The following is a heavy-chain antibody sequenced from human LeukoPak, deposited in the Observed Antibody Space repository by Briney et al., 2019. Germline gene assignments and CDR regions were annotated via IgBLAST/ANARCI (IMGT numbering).Heavy chain of an antibody. D-gene: IGHD6-13*01. CDR3: ATPFTYSSSWYSFDY. CDR2: IYSGGST. V-gene: IGHV3-53*01. J-gene: IGHJ4*02. CDR1: GFTVSSNY. Sequence: GGSLRLSCAASGFTVSSNYMSWVRRAPGKGLEWVSVIYSGGSTYYADSVKGRFTISRDNSKNTLYLQMNSLRAEDTAVYYCATPFTYSSSWYSFDYWGQGTLVTVSS.